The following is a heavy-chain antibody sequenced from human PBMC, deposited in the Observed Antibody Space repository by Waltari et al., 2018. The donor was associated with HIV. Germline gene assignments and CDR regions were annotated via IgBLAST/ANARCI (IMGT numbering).Heavy chain of an antibody. J-gene: IGHJ4*02. V-gene: IGHV1-8*01. D-gene: IGHD3-10*01. CDR1: GYTFTSYD. Sequence: QVQLVQSGAEVKKPGASVKVSCKASGYTFTSYDINWVRQAPGQGLEWMGWMKPNRGNTGYAQKFQGRVTMTRNTAISTAYMELSGLRSEDTAVYYCARRYDSGTNIAGYWGQGTLVTVSS. CDR2: MKPNRGNT. CDR3: ARRYDSGTNIAGY.